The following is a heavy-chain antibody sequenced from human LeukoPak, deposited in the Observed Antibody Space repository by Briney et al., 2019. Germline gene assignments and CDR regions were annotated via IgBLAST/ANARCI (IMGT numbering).Heavy chain of an antibody. V-gene: IGHV1-18*01. CDR1: GYTFTSYG. D-gene: IGHD3-3*01. Sequence: GASVKVFCKASGYTFTSYGISWVRQAPGQGLEWMGWISAYNGNTNYAQKLQGRVTMTTDTSTSTAYMELRSLRSDDTAVYYCAREHYDFWSGPVWFDPWGQGTLVTVSS. CDR2: ISAYNGNT. CDR3: AREHYDFWSGPVWFDP. J-gene: IGHJ5*02.